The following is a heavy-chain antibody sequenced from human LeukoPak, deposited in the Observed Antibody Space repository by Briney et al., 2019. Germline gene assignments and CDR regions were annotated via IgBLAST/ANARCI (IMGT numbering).Heavy chain of an antibody. Sequence: GASVKVSCKASGYTFTGYYMHWVRQAPGQRLEWMGWINPNSGGTNYAEKFQGRVTMTRDTSISTAYMELSRLRSDDTAVYYCARHPGKVTNDWYFDLWGRGTLVTVSS. CDR3: ARHPGKVTNDWYFDL. J-gene: IGHJ2*01. V-gene: IGHV1-2*02. CDR2: INPNSGGT. D-gene: IGHD4-23*01. CDR1: GYTFTGYY.